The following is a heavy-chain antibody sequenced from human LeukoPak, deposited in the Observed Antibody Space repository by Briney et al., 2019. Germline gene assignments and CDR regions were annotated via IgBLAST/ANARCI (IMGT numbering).Heavy chain of an antibody. CDR1: GFTFSSYA. J-gene: IGHJ4*02. V-gene: IGHV3-30*02. CDR3: AKSASIYFDY. Sequence: GGSLRLSCVASGFTFSSYAMHWVRQAPGKGLEWVAYVRYDGNEKYNADSVKGRFTISKDNSKNTLYLQMNSLRAEDTAVYYCAKSASIYFDYWGQGTLVTVSS. D-gene: IGHD2-21*01. CDR2: VRYDGNEK.